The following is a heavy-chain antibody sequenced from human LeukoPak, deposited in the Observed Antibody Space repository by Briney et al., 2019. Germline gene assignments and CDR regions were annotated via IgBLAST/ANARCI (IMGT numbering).Heavy chain of an antibody. J-gene: IGHJ6*02. V-gene: IGHV4-59*01. CDR3: ARALGFDSLSYYYYYGMDV. CDR1: GGSISSYF. Sequence: PSETLSLTCNVSGGSISSYFWSWIRQPPGKGLEWIGYIYNSGTTDYNPSLNSRVTISVDTSKNQFSLKLSSVTAADTAVYYCARALGFDSLSYYYYYGMDVWGQGTTVTVSS. D-gene: IGHD3-10*01. CDR2: IYNSGTT.